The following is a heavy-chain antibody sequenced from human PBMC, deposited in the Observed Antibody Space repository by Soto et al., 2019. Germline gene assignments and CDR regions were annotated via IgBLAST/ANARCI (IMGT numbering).Heavy chain of an antibody. CDR3: ASDMSTN. D-gene: IGHD2-2*01. V-gene: IGHV1-8*02. CDR1: GGTFSSYA. CDR2: MNPNSGHT. Sequence: ASVKVSCKASGGTFSSYAISWVRQTTGQGLEWMGWMNPNSGHTNYAQKFQGRVTMTRDTSISTAYMELTNLRSEDTAIYYCASDMSTNWGQGTLVTVSS. J-gene: IGHJ4*02.